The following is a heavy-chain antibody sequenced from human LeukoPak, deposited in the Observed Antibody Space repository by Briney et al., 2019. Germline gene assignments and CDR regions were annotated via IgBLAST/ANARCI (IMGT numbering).Heavy chain of an antibody. CDR2: ISCSGGST. CDR1: GFTFSSYA. CDR3: APIPPDEGYCSSTSCSEGDY. V-gene: IGHV3-23*01. Sequence: QSGGSLRLSCAASGFTFSSYAMSWVRQAPGKGLEWVSAISCSGGSTYYADSVKGRFTISRDNSKNTLYLQMNSLRAEVTAVYYCAPIPPDEGYCSSTSCSEGDYWGQGTLVTVSS. D-gene: IGHD2-2*01. J-gene: IGHJ4*02.